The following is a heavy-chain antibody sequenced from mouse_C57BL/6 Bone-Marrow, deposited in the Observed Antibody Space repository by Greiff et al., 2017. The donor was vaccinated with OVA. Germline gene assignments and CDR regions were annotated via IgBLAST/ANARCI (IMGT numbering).Heavy chain of an antibody. CDR3: AKTAQASPLAY. J-gene: IGHJ3*01. V-gene: IGHV1-54*01. CDR2: INPGSGGT. D-gene: IGHD3-2*02. Sequence: LVESGAELVRPGTSVKVSCKASGYAFTNYLIEWVKQRPGQGLEWIGVINPGSGGTNYNEKFKGKATLTADKSSSTAYMQLSSLTSEDSAVYFCAKTAQASPLAYWGQGTLVTVSA. CDR1: GYAFTNYL.